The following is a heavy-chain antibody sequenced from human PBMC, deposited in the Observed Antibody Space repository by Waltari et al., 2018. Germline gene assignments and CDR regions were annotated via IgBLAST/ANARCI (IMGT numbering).Heavy chain of an antibody. D-gene: IGHD3-10*01. CDR3: ARSYLGTYGSGNYFSYFDY. CDR2: MYYSGTT. V-gene: IGHV4-59*01. CDR1: GGSIRPYY. J-gene: IGHJ4*02. Sequence: QVKLRESGPGLVKPSETLSLTCTVSGGSIRPYYWSWPRQPPGKGLEWIGYMYYSGTTNYNPSLKSRVTISVATSKNQFSLKLSSVTAADTAVYYCARSYLGTYGSGNYFSYFDYWGQGTLVTASS.